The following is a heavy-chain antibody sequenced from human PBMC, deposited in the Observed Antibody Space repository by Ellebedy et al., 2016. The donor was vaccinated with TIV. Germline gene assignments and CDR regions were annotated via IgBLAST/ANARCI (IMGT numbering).Heavy chain of an antibody. V-gene: IGHV4-34*01. CDR2: INHSGST. J-gene: IGHJ4*02. CDR3: ARRRITIFGVVTNFDY. D-gene: IGHD3-3*01. CDR1: GGSFSGYY. Sequence: SETLSLXXAVYGGSFSGYYWSWIRQPPGKGLEWIGEINHSGSTNYNPSLKSRVTISVDTSKNQFSLKLSSVTAADTAVYYCARRRITIFGVVTNFDYWGQGTLVTVSS.